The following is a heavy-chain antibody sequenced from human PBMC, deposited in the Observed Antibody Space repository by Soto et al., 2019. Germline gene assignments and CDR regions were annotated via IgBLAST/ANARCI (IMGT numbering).Heavy chain of an antibody. CDR2: IKSKTVGGTT. J-gene: IGHJ3*02. CDR3: TTHDYGGDDAFDI. D-gene: IGHD4-17*01. V-gene: IGHV3-15*07. Sequence: GGSLRLSCAASGFTFSNAWMNWVRQAPGKGLEWVGRIKSKTVGGTTDYAAPVKGRFTISRDDSKNTLYLQMNSLKTEDTAVYYCTTHDYGGDDAFDIWGQGTMVTVSS. CDR1: GFTFSNAW.